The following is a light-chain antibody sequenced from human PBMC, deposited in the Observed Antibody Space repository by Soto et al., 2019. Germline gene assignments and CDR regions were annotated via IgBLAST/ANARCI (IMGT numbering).Light chain of an antibody. J-gene: IGKJ3*01. CDR3: QQYGRSQFT. Sequence: IVLTQSPGTMSLSPGERATLSFRASQRVSSNYLAWYQQNPGQAPRLLIYDASRRATGIPDRFSGSGSGTDFSLTITRLEPEDFAVYYCQQYGRSQFTFGPGAKVDIK. V-gene: IGKV3-20*01. CDR1: QRVSSNY. CDR2: DAS.